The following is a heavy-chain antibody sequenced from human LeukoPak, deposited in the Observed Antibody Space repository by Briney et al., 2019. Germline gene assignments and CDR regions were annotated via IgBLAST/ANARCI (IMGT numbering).Heavy chain of an antibody. D-gene: IGHD2-21*01. Sequence: GGSLRLSCAASGFTFSSYAMSWVRQAPGKGLEWVSGINWNGGSTGYADSVKGRFTISRDNAKNSLYLQMNSLRAEDTALYYCARDVIGGESDYWGQGTLVTVSS. J-gene: IGHJ4*02. V-gene: IGHV3-20*04. CDR2: INWNGGST. CDR1: GFTFSSYA. CDR3: ARDVIGGESDY.